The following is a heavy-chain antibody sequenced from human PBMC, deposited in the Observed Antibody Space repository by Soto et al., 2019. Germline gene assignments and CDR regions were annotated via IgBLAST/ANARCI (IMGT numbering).Heavy chain of an antibody. D-gene: IGHD2-2*01. CDR1: GFTFSSYA. Sequence: LRLSCAASGFTFSSYAMSWVRQAPGKGLEWVSAISGSGGSTYYADSVKGRFTISRDNSKNTLYLQMNSLRAEDTAVYYCAKKGVPATSSYYFDYWGQGTLVTVSS. CDR3: AKKGVPATSSYYFDY. J-gene: IGHJ4*02. CDR2: ISGSGGST. V-gene: IGHV3-23*01.